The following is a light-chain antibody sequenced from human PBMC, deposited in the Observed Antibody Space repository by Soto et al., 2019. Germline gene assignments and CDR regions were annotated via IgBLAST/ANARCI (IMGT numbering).Light chain of an antibody. CDR3: QQYNNWPPLT. Sequence: EIVKTQSPATLSVSPGERATLSCRASQSVSSNLAWYQQKPGQAPRLLIYGASTRATGISARFSCSGSGTEFTLTISSLQSEDFAVYYCQQYNNWPPLTFGGGTKVEIK. CDR2: GAS. V-gene: IGKV3-15*01. CDR1: QSVSSN. J-gene: IGKJ4*01.